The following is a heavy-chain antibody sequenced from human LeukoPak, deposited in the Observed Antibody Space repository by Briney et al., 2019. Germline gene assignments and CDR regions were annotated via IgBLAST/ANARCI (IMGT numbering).Heavy chain of an antibody. V-gene: IGHV4-30-2*02. CDR2: IYHSGST. J-gene: IGHJ3*02. Sequence: SETLSLTCAVSGGSISSGGYSWSWIRQPPEKGLEWIGYIYHSGSTYYNPSLKSRVTISVDTSKNQFSLKLSSVTAADTAVYYCASGSYSGGALDDAFDIWGQGTMVTVSS. D-gene: IGHD1-26*01. CDR1: GGSISSGGYS. CDR3: ASGSYSGGALDDAFDI.